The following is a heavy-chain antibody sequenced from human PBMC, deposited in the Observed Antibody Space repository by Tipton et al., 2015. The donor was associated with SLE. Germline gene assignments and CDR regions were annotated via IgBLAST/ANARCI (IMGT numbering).Heavy chain of an antibody. CDR2: ITPVFQTP. CDR3: AREGMSAAVNPLDY. D-gene: IGHD3-22*01. V-gene: IGHV1-69*05. Sequence: QSGPEVKKPGSSVKVSCKTSGSSFNTYTLNWVRQAPGQGLEWVGGITPVFQTPNYAPKFQGRVSITTDESTSTVFLELTSLRSDVTAVYFCAREGMSAAVNPLDYWGQGTLVTVSS. J-gene: IGHJ4*02. CDR1: GSSFNTYT.